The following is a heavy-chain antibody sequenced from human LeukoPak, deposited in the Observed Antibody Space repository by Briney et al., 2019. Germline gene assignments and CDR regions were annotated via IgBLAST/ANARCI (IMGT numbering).Heavy chain of an antibody. J-gene: IGHJ5*02. Sequence: SETLSLTCTVSGGSISSSSYYWGWIRQPPGKGLEWIGSIYYSGSTYYNPSLKSRVTISVDTSKNQFSLKLSSVTAADTAVYYCARDGGLDPWGQGTLVTVSS. CDR3: ARDGGLDP. D-gene: IGHD3-3*01. CDR2: IYYSGST. CDR1: GGSISSSSYY. V-gene: IGHV4-39*07.